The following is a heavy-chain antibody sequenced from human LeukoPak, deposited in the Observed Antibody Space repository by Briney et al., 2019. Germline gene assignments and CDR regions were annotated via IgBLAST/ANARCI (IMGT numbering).Heavy chain of an antibody. Sequence: SVKVSCKASGGTFSSYAINGVRQAAGQGLEWMGGIIPIFGTANYAQKFQGRVTITADESTSTAYLELSSLASEHTPVYYCARAPMAIWLGELSLDYWGQGTLVTVSS. CDR3: ARAPMAIWLGELSLDY. CDR2: IIPIFGTA. CDR1: GGTFSSYA. V-gene: IGHV1-69*01. D-gene: IGHD3-10*01. J-gene: IGHJ4*02.